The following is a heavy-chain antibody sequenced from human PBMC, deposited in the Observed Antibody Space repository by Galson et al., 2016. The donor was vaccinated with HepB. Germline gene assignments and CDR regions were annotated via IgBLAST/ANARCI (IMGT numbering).Heavy chain of an antibody. D-gene: IGHD5-12*01. Sequence: LSLTCTVSGGAISSDGDYWSWIRHHPGKGLEWIGYIYYSGSTYYNPSLKSRVSMSVDTSKNQFSLKLNSVTATDTAVYYCARHPFFLGRGGFHWGQGTLVTVSS. V-gene: IGHV4-39*01. CDR3: ARHPFFLGRGGFH. CDR1: GGAISSDGDY. J-gene: IGHJ4*02. CDR2: IYYSGST.